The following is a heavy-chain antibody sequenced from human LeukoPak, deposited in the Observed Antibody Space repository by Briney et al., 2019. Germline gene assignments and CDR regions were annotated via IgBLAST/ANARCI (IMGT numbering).Heavy chain of an antibody. Sequence: QTWGSLRLSCEASGFVFGSYAMHWVRQSPGKGPEWVSLISSDGSNQFHSDAVKGRFTISRDNSKNTVSLQMNSLRPDDSAVYYCARHWSRVPKGTFRLVTRHYGMDVWGQGTTVIASS. CDR3: ARHWSRVPKGTFRLVTRHYGMDV. V-gene: IGHV3-30*14. CDR1: GFVFGSYA. D-gene: IGHD3/OR15-3a*01. J-gene: IGHJ6*02. CDR2: ISSDGSNQ.